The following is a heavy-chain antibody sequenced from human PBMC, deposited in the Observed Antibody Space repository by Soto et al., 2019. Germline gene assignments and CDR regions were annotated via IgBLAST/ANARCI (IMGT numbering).Heavy chain of an antibody. Sequence: PSETLSLTCTVSGGSISYSYWGWIRQPPGKGLEWIGSIYYSGNTHYNPSLKSRVTISVDTSMNQFSLNLDSVTAVDSAVYYCVRGSYVHAFDFWGQGALVTGSS. D-gene: IGHD1-26*01. CDR3: VRGSYVHAFDF. CDR1: GGSISYSY. CDR2: IYYSGNT. V-gene: IGHV4-59*01. J-gene: IGHJ4*02.